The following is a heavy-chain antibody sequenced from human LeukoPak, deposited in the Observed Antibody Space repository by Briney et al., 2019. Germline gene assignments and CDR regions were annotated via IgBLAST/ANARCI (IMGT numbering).Heavy chain of an antibody. V-gene: IGHV4-30-4*08. CDR1: GGSISSGDYY. J-gene: IGHJ5*02. Sequence: KSSETLSLXCTVSGGSISSGDYYWSWIRQPPGKGLEWIGYIYYSGSTYYNPSLKSRVTISVDTSKNQFSLKLSSVTAADTAVYYCARDLRRDWFDPWGQGTLVTVSS. CDR2: IYYSGST. CDR3: ARDLRRDWFDP.